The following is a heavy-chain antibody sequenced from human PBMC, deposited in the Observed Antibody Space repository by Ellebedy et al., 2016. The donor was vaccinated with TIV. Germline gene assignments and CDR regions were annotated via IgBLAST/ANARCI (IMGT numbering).Heavy chain of an antibody. J-gene: IGHJ6*02. CDR1: GYSFTSYW. CDR2: IYPGDSDT. V-gene: IGHV5-51*01. CDR3: ASIYGSGSYYRGGMDV. D-gene: IGHD3-10*01. Sequence: GESLKISCKGSGYSFTSYWIGWVRQMPGKGLEWMGIIYPGDSDTRYSPSFQGQVTISADKSISTAYLQWSSLKASDTAIYYCASIYGSGSYYRGGMDVWGQGTTVTVSS.